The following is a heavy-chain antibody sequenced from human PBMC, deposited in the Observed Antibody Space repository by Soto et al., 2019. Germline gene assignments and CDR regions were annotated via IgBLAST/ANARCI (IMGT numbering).Heavy chain of an antibody. D-gene: IGHD2-21*02. CDR2: ISYDGSNK. J-gene: IGHJ5*02. Sequence: QVQLVESGGGVVQPGRSLRLSCAASGFTFSSYAMHWVRQAPGKGLEWVAVISYDGSNKYYADSVKGRFTISRDNSKNTLYLQMNSLRAEDTAVYYCARDFPHIVVVTAISIDWFEPWGQGTLVTVSS. CDR3: ARDFPHIVVVTAISIDWFEP. V-gene: IGHV3-30-3*01. CDR1: GFTFSSYA.